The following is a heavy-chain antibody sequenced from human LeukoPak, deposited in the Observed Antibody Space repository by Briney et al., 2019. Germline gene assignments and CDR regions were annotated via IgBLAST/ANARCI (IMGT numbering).Heavy chain of an antibody. CDR2: IFYSGTT. CDR1: GGSLNSYY. Sequence: PSETLSLTCTVSGGSLNSYYWSWIRRPPGKGLEWIGYIFYSGTTYYNPSLKSRVTISVDKSKNQFSLKLSSVTAADTAVYYCARAYYYDTSAKNDWGQGTLVTVSS. CDR3: ARAYYYDTSAKND. V-gene: IGHV4-59*12. J-gene: IGHJ4*02. D-gene: IGHD3-22*01.